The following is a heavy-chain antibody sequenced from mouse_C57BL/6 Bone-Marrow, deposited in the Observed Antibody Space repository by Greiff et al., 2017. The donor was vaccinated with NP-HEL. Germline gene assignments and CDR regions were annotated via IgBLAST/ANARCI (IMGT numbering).Heavy chain of an antibody. CDR2: IYPGDGDT. CDR1: GYAFSSSW. V-gene: IGHV1-82*01. CDR3: ARGDYYGSWFDY. D-gene: IGHD1-1*01. Sequence: VKLMESGPELVKPGASVKISCKASGYAFSSSWMNWVKQRPGKGLEWIGRIYPGDGDTNYNGKFKGKATLTADKSSSTAYMQLSSLTSEDSAVYICARGDYYGSWFDYWGQGTTLTVSS. J-gene: IGHJ2*01.